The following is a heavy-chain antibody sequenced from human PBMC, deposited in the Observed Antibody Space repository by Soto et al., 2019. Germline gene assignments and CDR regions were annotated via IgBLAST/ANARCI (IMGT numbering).Heavy chain of an antibody. CDR3: AKDRDYIWGSYRRHAFDI. D-gene: IGHD3-16*02. CDR2: ISGSGGST. Sequence: VGSMRLSCAASGFTFSSYAMSWVRQAPGKGLEWVSAISGSGGSTYYADSVKGRFTISRDNSKNTLYLQMNSLRAEDTAVYYCAKDRDYIWGSYRRHAFDIWGQGTMVTVSS. J-gene: IGHJ3*02. V-gene: IGHV3-23*01. CDR1: GFTFSSYA.